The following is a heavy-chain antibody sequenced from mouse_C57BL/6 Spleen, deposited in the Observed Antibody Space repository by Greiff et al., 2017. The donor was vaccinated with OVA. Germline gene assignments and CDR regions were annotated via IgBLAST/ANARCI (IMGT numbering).Heavy chain of an antibody. D-gene: IGHD1-1*01. CDR2: IYPGSGST. CDR3: ARRGYGSTPCYFDV. V-gene: IGHV1-55*01. CDR1: GYTFTSYW. Sequence: QVQLQQSGAELVKPGASVKMSCKASGYTFTSYWITWVKQRPGQGLEWIGDIYPGSGSTNYNEKFKSKATLTVDTSSSTAYMQLSSLTSEDSAVYDCARRGYGSTPCYFDVWGTGTTVTVSS. J-gene: IGHJ1*03.